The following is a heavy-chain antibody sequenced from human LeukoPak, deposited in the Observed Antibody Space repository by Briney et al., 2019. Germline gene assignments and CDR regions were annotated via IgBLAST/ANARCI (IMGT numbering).Heavy chain of an antibody. V-gene: IGHV3-23*01. D-gene: IGHD2-8*02. CDR2: ISGSGDST. CDR3: AKKYTGGRWYNGMDV. Sequence: GGSLRLSCAASGFTFSSYAMSWVRQAPGKGLEWVSTISGSGDSTYYTDSVKGRLTISRDNSKNTLYLQMNSLRAEDTALYYCAKKYTGGRWYNGMDVWGQGTTVTVSS. CDR1: GFTFSSYA. J-gene: IGHJ6*02.